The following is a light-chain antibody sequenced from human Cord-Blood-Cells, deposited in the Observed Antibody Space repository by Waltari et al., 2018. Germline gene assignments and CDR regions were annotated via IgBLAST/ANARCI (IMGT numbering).Light chain of an antibody. CDR1: QSISSW. CDR3: QQYNSYSYT. Sequence: DIHMTQSPSPLSASAGDRVTITCRASQSISSWLAWYQQKPGKAPKLLIYKASSLESGVPSRFSGSGSGTEFTLTISSLQPDDFATYYCQQYNSYSYTFGQGTKLEIK. J-gene: IGKJ2*01. CDR2: KAS. V-gene: IGKV1-5*03.